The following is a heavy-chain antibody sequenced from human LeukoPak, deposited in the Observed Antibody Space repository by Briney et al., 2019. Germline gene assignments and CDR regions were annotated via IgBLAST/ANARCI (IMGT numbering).Heavy chain of an antibody. V-gene: IGHV1-69*15. CDR1: GGSLNSYS. J-gene: IGHJ6*03. CDR3: AKQGGARHDYYMDV. Sequence: SVKVSCKASGGSLNSYSISWVRQAPGQGLEWMGRIIPVFDTAKYAQKFQGRVTITADVPSDTAYLELSSLTSEDTAMYFCAKQGGARHDYYMDVWGNGTTVTVSS. CDR2: IIPVFDTA. D-gene: IGHD1/OR15-1a*01.